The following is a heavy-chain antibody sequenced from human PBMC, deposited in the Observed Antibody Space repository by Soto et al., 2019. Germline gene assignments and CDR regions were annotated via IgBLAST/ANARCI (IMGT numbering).Heavy chain of an antibody. CDR3: ARGPGGPDGPGDY. J-gene: IGHJ4*02. V-gene: IGHV1-3*01. CDR2: INAGNGNT. D-gene: IGHD2-15*01. CDR1: GYTFISYA. Sequence: ASVKVSCKASGYTFISYAMHWVRQAPGQRLEWMGWINAGNGNTKYSQKFQGRVTITRDTSASTAYMELSSLRSEDTAVYYCARGPGGPDGPGDYWGQGTLVTVSS.